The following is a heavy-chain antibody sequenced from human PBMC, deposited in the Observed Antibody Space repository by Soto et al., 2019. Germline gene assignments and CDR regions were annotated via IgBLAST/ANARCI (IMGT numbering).Heavy chain of an antibody. CDR3: ARDLVGATI. D-gene: IGHD1-26*01. CDR1: GFTFSSYS. V-gene: IGHV3-21*01. J-gene: IGHJ4*02. CDR2: VSSSSNYI. Sequence: EVQLVEAGGGLGKPGGSLRLSCAASGFTFSSYSMNWVRQAPGKGLEWVSSVSSSSNYIYYADSVKGRFTISRDNAKNSLFLQVNSLRAEDTAVYYCARDLVGATIWGQGTLVTVSS.